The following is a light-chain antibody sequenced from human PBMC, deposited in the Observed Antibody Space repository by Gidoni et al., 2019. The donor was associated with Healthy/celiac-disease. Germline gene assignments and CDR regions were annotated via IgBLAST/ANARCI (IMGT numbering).Light chain of an antibody. Sequence: DRKMTQSPSSLSASVGDRVTITCRERKSMSSYFNWYQQKPGKTPKLLIYAASSLQSGVPSRFSCSGSGTDFTLTISSLHPEDFATYYCQQSYSTPWTFXQXTKVXIK. CDR3: QQSYSTPWT. J-gene: IGKJ1*01. CDR2: AAS. CDR1: KSMSSY. V-gene: IGKV1-39*01.